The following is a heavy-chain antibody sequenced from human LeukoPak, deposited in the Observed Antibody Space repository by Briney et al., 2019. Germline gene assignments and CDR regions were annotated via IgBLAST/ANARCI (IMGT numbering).Heavy chain of an antibody. J-gene: IGHJ3*02. V-gene: IGHV3-23*01. D-gene: IGHD3-10*01. Sequence: GGSLRLSCAASGFTFSSYAMSWVRQAPGKGLEWVSAISGSGGSTYYADSVKGRFTISRDNSKNTLYLQMNSLRAEDTAVYYCAKGTRYYYGSGLAFDIWGQGTMVTVSS. CDR2: ISGSGGST. CDR3: AKGTRYYYGSGLAFDI. CDR1: GFTFSSYA.